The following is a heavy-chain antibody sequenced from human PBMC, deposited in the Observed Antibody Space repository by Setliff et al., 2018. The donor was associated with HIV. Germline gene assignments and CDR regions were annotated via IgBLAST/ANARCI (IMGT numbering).Heavy chain of an antibody. CDR1: GGSISIGGYY. V-gene: IGHV4-31*03. J-gene: IGHJ6*03. CDR3: ARGGGSRAATSSYHYMDV. CDR2: IYHNGST. Sequence: SETLSLTCPVSGGSISIGGYYWGWIRQHPGKGLEWIGYIYHNGSTYYNPSLKSRVIISVDTSKNQFSLKLSSVTAADTAVYYCARGGGSRAATSSYHYMDVWGKGTTVTVSS. D-gene: IGHD2-15*01.